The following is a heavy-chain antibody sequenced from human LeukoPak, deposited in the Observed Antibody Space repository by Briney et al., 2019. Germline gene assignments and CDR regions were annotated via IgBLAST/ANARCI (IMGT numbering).Heavy chain of an antibody. CDR2: IYYSGSS. J-gene: IGHJ4*02. CDR3: ARDPVGPAARDY. V-gene: IGHV4-39*07. CDR1: GDSISWSRYY. D-gene: IGHD2-2*01. Sequence: PSETLSLTCTVSGDSISWSRYYWGWIRQPPGKGLEWIGSIYYSGSSYYNPSLKSRVTISVDTSKNQFSLKLSSVTAADTAVYYCARDPVGPAARDYWGRGTLVTVSS.